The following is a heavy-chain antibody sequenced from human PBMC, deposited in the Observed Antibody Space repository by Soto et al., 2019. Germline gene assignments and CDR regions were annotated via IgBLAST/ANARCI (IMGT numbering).Heavy chain of an antibody. Sequence: SSETLSLTCTVSGGSISSYYWSWIRQPPGKGLERIGYIYYSGTTTYNPSIKSRVTISVDSSKNQFSLNLTSVSAADTAVYYCARLGGFYQSLDSWGQGTLVTVSS. CDR1: GGSISSYY. CDR2: IYYSGTT. D-gene: IGHD3-22*01. V-gene: IGHV4-59*08. CDR3: ARLGGFYQSLDS. J-gene: IGHJ5*01.